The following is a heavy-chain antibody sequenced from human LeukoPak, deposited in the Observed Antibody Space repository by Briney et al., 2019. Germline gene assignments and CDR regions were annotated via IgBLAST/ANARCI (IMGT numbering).Heavy chain of an antibody. D-gene: IGHD5-12*01. V-gene: IGHV3-33*01. CDR3: ARGYGEYSGYDYVYYFDY. J-gene: IGHJ4*02. CDR1: GFTFNTFG. Sequence: GGSLRLSCAASGFTFNTFGMHWVRQAPGKGLEWVAIIWYDGSDKYYADSVKGRFTVSRDNSKNTLHLQVNSLRAEDTAVYYCARGYGEYSGYDYVYYFDYWGQGTLVTVSS. CDR2: IWYDGSDK.